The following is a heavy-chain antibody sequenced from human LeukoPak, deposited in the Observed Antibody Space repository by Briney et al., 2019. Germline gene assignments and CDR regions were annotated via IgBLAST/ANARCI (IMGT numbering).Heavy chain of an antibody. Sequence: PSETLSLTCTVSGGSISSGDYYWSWIRQPPGKGLEWIGYIYYSGSTNYNPSLKSRVTISVDTSKNQFSLKLSSVTAADTAVYYCARAGYCSSTSCYYSGYFQHWGQGTLVTVSS. CDR1: GGSISSGDYY. V-gene: IGHV4-61*08. D-gene: IGHD2-2*01. CDR2: IYYSGST. J-gene: IGHJ1*01. CDR3: ARAGYCSSTSCYYSGYFQH.